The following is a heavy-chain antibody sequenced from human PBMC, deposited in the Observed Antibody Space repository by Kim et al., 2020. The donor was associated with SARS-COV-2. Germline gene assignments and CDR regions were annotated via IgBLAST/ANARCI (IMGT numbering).Heavy chain of an antibody. CDR3: ARDSLVGATPQGYYYYGMDV. D-gene: IGHD1-26*01. CDR2: IYYSGST. J-gene: IGHJ6*02. CDR1: GGSVSSASYY. V-gene: IGHV4-61*01. Sequence: SEPLSLTCTVSGGSVSSASYYWSWIRQPPGKGLEWIGYIYYSGSTNYNPSLKSRLTISVDTSKNQFSLKLSSVTAADTAVYFCARDSLVGATPQGYYYYGMDVWGQGTTVTVSS.